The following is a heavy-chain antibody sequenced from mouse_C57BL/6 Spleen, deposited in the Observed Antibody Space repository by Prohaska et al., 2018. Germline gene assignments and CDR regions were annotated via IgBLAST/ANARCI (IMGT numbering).Heavy chain of an antibody. V-gene: IGHV3-6*01. CDR1: GYSITSGYY. CDR2: ISYDGSN. D-gene: IGHD1-1*01. J-gene: IGHJ1*03. Sequence: KPSQSLSLTCSFTGYSITSGYYWNWIRQFPGNKLEWMGYISYDGSNNYNPALKNRIYITRDTSKNQLFLKLNSVTTEDTATYYCAREGDYYGSSYWYFDVWGTGTTVTVSS. CDR3: AREGDYYGSSYWYFDV.